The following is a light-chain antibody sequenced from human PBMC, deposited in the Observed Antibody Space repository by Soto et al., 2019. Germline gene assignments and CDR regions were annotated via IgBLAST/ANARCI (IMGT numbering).Light chain of an antibody. Sequence: VITKPPAIAAFSPWERATPYPRASQSVSSNLAWYQQKPGQAPRLLIYGASIRATGIPTRISGSGSGTEFTLTISSLQSEDFAVYYCQQYNSWPLNFGGGTKVDIK. V-gene: IGKV3-15*01. J-gene: IGKJ4*01. CDR3: QQYNSWPLN. CDR1: QSVSSN. CDR2: GAS.